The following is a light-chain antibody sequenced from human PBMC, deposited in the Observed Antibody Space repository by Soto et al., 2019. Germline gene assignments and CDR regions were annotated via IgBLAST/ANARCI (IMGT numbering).Light chain of an antibody. CDR3: QQCNDWPRT. CDR2: DAS. V-gene: IGKV3-11*01. Sequence: ELVLTQSPATLSSSPGERATLSCRASQSIDTYLAWYQQKPGQAPRLLIYDASDRATGIPARFSGSGSGTAFTLTISGLEPEDFAVYYCQQCNDWPRTFGQGTKVDIK. CDR1: QSIDTY. J-gene: IGKJ1*01.